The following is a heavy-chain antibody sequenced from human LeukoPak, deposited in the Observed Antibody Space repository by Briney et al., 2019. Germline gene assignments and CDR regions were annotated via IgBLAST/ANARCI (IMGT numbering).Heavy chain of an antibody. CDR3: ARIGSSGYLNNWFDP. D-gene: IGHD3-22*01. V-gene: IGHV4-4*02. CDR2: IYHSGSA. Sequence: PSETLSLTCAVSGGSLSSNNWGSWVRQPPGKGREWIGEIYHSGSANYNPSLKSRVTISVDTSKNQFSLKLSSVTAADTAVYYCARIGSSGYLNNWFDPWGQGTLVTVSS. J-gene: IGHJ5*02. CDR1: GGSLSSNNW.